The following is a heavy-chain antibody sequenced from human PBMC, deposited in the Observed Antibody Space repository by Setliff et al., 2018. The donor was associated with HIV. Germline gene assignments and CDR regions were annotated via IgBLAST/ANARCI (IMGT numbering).Heavy chain of an antibody. V-gene: IGHV3-48*01. CDR3: TKNLYRSPWSPLDY. J-gene: IGHJ4*02. D-gene: IGHD6-19*01. CDR1: GFAFSDNP. Sequence: PGGSLRLSCVASSGFAFSDNPMNWVRQAPGKGLEWISHIRGKSDIIKYAESVMGRFTISRDNAKNSLYLEMNSLRAEDMAVYYCTKNLYRSPWSPLDYWGQGTLVTVSS. CDR2: IRGKSDII.